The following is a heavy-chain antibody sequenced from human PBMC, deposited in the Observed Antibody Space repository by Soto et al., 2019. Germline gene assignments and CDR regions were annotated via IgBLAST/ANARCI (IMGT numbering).Heavy chain of an antibody. CDR2: IYYSGST. CDR3: ARDGSGSYIGHYYYYYGMDV. Sequence: SETLSLTCTVSGGSISSGDYYWSWIRQPPGKGLEWIGYIYYSGSTYYNPSLKSRVTISVDTSKNQFSLKLSSVTAADTAVYYCARDGSGSYIGHYYYYYGMDVWGQGTTVTVSS. CDR1: GGSISSGDYY. D-gene: IGHD3-10*01. V-gene: IGHV4-30-4*01. J-gene: IGHJ6*02.